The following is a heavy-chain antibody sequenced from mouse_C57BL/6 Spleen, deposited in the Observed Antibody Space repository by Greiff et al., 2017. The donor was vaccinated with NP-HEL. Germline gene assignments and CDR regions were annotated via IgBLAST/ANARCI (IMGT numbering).Heavy chain of an antibody. Sequence: QVQLQQPGAELVKPGASVKLSCKASGYTFTSYWMPWVKQRPGQGLEWIGEIDPSDSYTNYNQKFKGKATLTVDTSSSTAYMQLSSLTSEDSAVYYCASSEPSEYVDYWGQGTTLTVAS. CDR1: GYTFTSYW. J-gene: IGHJ2*01. CDR3: ASSEPSEYVDY. CDR2: IDPSDSYT. V-gene: IGHV1-50*01. D-gene: IGHD3-1*01.